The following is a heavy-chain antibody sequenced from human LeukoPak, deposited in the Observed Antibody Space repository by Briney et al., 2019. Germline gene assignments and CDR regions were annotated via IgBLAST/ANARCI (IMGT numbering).Heavy chain of an antibody. CDR1: GYTFTSYG. V-gene: IGHV1-18*01. CDR3: ARDWGIAGASTYWYFDL. Sequence: ASVKVSCKASGYTFTSYGISWVRQAPGQGLEWMGWISAYNGNTNYAQKLQGRVTMTTDTSTSTAYMELRSLRSDDTAVYYCARDWGIAGASTYWYFDLWGRGTLVTVSS. D-gene: IGHD1-26*01. CDR2: ISAYNGNT. J-gene: IGHJ2*01.